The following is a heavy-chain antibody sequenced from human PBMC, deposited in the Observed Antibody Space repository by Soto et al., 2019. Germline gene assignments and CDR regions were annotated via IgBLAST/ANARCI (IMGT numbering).Heavy chain of an antibody. V-gene: IGHV1-69*13. Sequence: GASVKVSCKASGGTVSSYSISWVRQAPGQGLEWMGGIIPIFGTANYAQKFQGRVTITADESASTAYMELSSLRSEDTAVYYCARDYCSSTSCSGYYYYGMDVWGQGTTVTVSS. D-gene: IGHD2-2*01. CDR3: ARDYCSSTSCSGYYYYGMDV. J-gene: IGHJ6*02. CDR2: IIPIFGTA. CDR1: GGTVSSYS.